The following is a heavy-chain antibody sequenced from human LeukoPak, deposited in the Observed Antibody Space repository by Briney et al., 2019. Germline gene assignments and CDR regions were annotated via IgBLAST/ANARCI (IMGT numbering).Heavy chain of an antibody. CDR1: GFTFSSYA. D-gene: IGHD1-26*01. Sequence: PGGSLRLSCAASGFTFSSYAMSWVRQAPGKGLEWVSAISGSGGSTYYADSVKGRFTISRDNSKNTLYLQMNSLRAEDTAVYYCAKDFLGYSGSYLDYFDYRGQGTLVTVSS. J-gene: IGHJ4*02. V-gene: IGHV3-23*01. CDR3: AKDFLGYSGSYLDYFDY. CDR2: ISGSGGST.